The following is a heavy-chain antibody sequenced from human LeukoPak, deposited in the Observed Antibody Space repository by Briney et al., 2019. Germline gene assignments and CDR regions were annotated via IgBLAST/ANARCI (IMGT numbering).Heavy chain of an antibody. Sequence: PGGSLRLSCAASGFTFSSYAMHWVRQAPGKGLEWVSVIYSGGSTYYADSVKGRFTISRDNSKNTLYLQMNSLRAEDTAVYYCARDLDYYDSSGYYYFDYWGQGTLVTVSS. J-gene: IGHJ4*02. CDR3: ARDLDYYDSSGYYYFDY. CDR2: IYSGGST. D-gene: IGHD3-22*01. V-gene: IGHV3-66*01. CDR1: GFTFSSYA.